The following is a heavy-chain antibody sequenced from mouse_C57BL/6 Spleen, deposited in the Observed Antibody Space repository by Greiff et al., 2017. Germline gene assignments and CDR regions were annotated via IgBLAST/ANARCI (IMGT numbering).Heavy chain of an antibody. V-gene: IGHV1-15*01. CDR3: TRSEGAWFGY. CDR2: IDPGNGGT. Sequence: VQLQQSGAELVRPGASVKLSCKASGYTFSDYEMHWVKQTPVHGLEWLGAIDPGNGGTAYNQKFKGKAILTADKSSSTAYMQLSSLTSEDSAVYYCTRSEGAWFGYQGHTPLVTVAA. CDR1: GYTFSDYE. J-gene: IGHJ3*01.